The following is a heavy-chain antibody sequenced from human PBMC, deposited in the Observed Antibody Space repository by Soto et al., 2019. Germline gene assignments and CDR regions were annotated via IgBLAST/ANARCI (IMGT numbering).Heavy chain of an antibody. J-gene: IGHJ5*02. CDR3: ARGFQLVRTNWFDP. V-gene: IGHV4-31*03. D-gene: IGHD6-6*01. Sequence: QVQLQESGPGLVKPSQTLSLTCTVSGGSISSGGYYWSWIRQHPGKGLEWIGYISYSGSTYYNPSLKSRVTISVDTSKNQFSLKLSSVTAADTAVYYCARGFQLVRTNWFDPWGQGTLVTVSS. CDR1: GGSISSGGYY. CDR2: ISYSGST.